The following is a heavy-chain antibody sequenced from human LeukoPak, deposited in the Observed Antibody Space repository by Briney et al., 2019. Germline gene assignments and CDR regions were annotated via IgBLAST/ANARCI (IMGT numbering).Heavy chain of an antibody. CDR3: ARRRNSGYDP. J-gene: IGHJ5*02. D-gene: IGHD5-12*01. Sequence: PSETLSLTCTXSGGSISSYYWSWIRQPPGKGLEWIGYIYYSGSTNYNPSLKSRVTISVDTSKNQFSLKLSSVTAADTAVYYCARRRNSGYDPWGQGTLVTVSS. V-gene: IGHV4-59*08. CDR1: GGSISSYY. CDR2: IYYSGST.